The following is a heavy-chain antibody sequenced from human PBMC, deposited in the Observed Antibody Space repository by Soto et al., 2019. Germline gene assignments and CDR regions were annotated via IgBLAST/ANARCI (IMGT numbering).Heavy chain of an antibody. Sequence: EVQLVESGGGLVQPGGSRRLSCAASGFTVSSNYMSWVRQAPGKGLEWVSVIYSGGSTYYADSVKGRFTISRHSSKNTLYLQMSSLRAEDTAVYYCARDLWFGEGGYWGQGTLVTVSS. CDR2: IYSGGST. CDR1: GFTVSSNY. D-gene: IGHD3-10*01. V-gene: IGHV3-53*04. J-gene: IGHJ4*02. CDR3: ARDLWFGEGGY.